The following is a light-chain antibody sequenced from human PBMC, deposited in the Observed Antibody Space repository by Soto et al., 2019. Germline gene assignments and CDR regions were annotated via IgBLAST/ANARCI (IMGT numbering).Light chain of an antibody. CDR1: QSISSY. CDR2: AAS. V-gene: IGKV1-39*01. Sequence: DIQMNQSPSSLSASVGDRVTITCRAIQSISSYLNWYQQKPGKAPKLLIYAASSLQSGVPSRFSGSGSGTDFTLTISSLQPEDFATYYCQQSYSTPNTFGQGTKLEIK. CDR3: QQSYSTPNT. J-gene: IGKJ2*01.